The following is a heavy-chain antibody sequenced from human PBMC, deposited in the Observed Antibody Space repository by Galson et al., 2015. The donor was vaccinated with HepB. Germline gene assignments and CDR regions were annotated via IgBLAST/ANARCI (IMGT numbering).Heavy chain of an antibody. J-gene: IGHJ4*02. CDR3: ARDPADIVVVVAALDY. CDR2: ISAYNGNT. D-gene: IGHD2-15*01. CDR1: GYTFTSYG. Sequence: SVKVSCKASGYTFTSYGISWVRQAPGQGLEWMGWISAYNGNTNYAQKLQGRVTMTTDTSTSTAYMELRSLKSDDTAVYYCARDPADIVVVVAALDYWGQGTLVTVSS. V-gene: IGHV1-18*04.